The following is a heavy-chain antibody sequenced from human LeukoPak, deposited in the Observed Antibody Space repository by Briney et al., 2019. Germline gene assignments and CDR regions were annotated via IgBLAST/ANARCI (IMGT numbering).Heavy chain of an antibody. CDR3: ARVGPYGDHTHGFDY. D-gene: IGHD4-17*01. CDR1: GFTFSSYA. J-gene: IGHJ4*02. CDR2: ISYDGSNK. V-gene: IGHV3-30-3*01. Sequence: PGGSLRLSCAASGFTFSSYAMHWVRQAPGKGLEWVAVISYDGSNKYYADSVKGRFTISRDNSKNPLYLQMNSLRAEDTAVYYCARVGPYGDHTHGFDYWGQGTLVTVSS.